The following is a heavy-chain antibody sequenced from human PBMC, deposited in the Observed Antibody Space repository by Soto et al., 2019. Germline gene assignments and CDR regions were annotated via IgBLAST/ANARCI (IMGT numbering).Heavy chain of an antibody. J-gene: IGHJ4*01. CDR2: VYFYSGGT. CDR3: ATEGFTYAYLDY. CDR1: GGSVSTTGDY. V-gene: IGHV4-61*08. D-gene: IGHD3-16*01. Sequence: SETLSLTCTVSGGSVSTTGDYWSWIRQPPGKGLEWIGYVYFYSGGTTYNPSLKSRVTISLDTSRNQYSLKPNPVPAADKAVYYCATEGFTYAYLDYW.